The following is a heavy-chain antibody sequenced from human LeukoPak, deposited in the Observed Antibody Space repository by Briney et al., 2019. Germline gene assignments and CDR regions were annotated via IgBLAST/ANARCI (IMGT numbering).Heavy chain of an antibody. CDR1: GFTLSSYW. J-gene: IGHJ4*02. CDR3: ARINSSSSPHFDY. Sequence: GGSLRLSCAASGFTLSSYWMSWVRQAPGRGLEWVANINQDGSEKSYVDSVKGRFTISRDNAKNSLFLQMNSLRAEDTAVYYCARINSSSSPHFDYWGQGTLVTVSS. CDR2: INQDGSEK. D-gene: IGHD6-6*01. V-gene: IGHV3-7*01.